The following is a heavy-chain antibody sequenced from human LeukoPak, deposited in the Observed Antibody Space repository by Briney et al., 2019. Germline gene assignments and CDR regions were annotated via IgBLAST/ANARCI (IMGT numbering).Heavy chain of an antibody. Sequence: PGGSLRLSRAASGFTFSSYEMNWVRQAPGKGLEWVSYISTSGSTIYYADSVKGRFTISRDNAKNSLYLQMNSLRAEDTAVYYCARYAYYYASGSYPSTERVFDYWGQGTLVTVSS. J-gene: IGHJ4*02. D-gene: IGHD3-10*01. CDR1: GFTFSSYE. V-gene: IGHV3-48*03. CDR3: ARYAYYYASGSYPSTERVFDY. CDR2: ISTSGSTI.